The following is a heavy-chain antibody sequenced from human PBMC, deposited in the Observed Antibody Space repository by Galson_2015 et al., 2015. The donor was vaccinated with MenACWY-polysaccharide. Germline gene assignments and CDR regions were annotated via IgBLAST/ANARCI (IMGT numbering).Heavy chain of an antibody. CDR1: GYTFTGYY. D-gene: IGHD1-26*01. Sequence: SVKVSCKASGYTFTGYYMHWVRQAPGQGLEWMGWINPNSGGTNYAQKFQGRVTVTRDTSISTAYVELSRLRSDDTAVYYCARDQVGDLPSSPFLPSDAFDIWGQGTMVTVSS. V-gene: IGHV1-2*02. J-gene: IGHJ3*02. CDR3: ARDQVGDLPSSPFLPSDAFDI. CDR2: INPNSGGT.